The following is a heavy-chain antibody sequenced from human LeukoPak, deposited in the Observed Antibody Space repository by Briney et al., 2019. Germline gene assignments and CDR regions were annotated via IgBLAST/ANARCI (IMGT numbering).Heavy chain of an antibody. CDR1: GGAFSSYA. V-gene: IGHV1-69*13. Sequence: SVKVSCKASGGAFSSYAISWVRQAPGQGLEWMGGIIPIFGTANYAQKFQGRVTITADESTSTAYMELSSLRSEDTAVYYCARRLPGYCSGGSCYSYDYFDYWGQGTLVTVSS. CDR2: IIPIFGTA. D-gene: IGHD2-15*01. CDR3: ARRLPGYCSGGSCYSYDYFDY. J-gene: IGHJ4*02.